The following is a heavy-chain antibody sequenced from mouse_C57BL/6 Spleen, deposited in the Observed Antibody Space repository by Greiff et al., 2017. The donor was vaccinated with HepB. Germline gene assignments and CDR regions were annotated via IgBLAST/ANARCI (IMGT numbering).Heavy chain of an antibody. J-gene: IGHJ4*01. CDR2: IYPGGGYT. V-gene: IGHV1-63*01. D-gene: IGHD1-1*01. CDR1: GYTFTNYW. Sequence: QVQLKQSGAELVRPGTSVKMSCKASGYTFTNYWIGWAKQRPGHGLEWIGDIYPGGGYTNNNEKFKGKATLTADKSSSTAYMQFSSLTSEDSAIYYGARGGSRGAMDYWGQGTSVTVSS. CDR3: ARGGSRGAMDY.